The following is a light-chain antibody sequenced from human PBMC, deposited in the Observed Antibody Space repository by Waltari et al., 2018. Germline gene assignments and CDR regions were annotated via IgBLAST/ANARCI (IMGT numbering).Light chain of an antibody. J-gene: IGKJ1*01. V-gene: IGKV1-5*03. CDR2: KAS. Sequence: DIQMTQSPSTLSASVGDRVTITCRDRQSISSWLAWYQQKPGKAPKLLIYKASSLESGVPSRFSGSGSGTEFTLTISSLQPDDFATYYCQQYNSYSWTFGQGTKVEIK. CDR3: QQYNSYSWT. CDR1: QSISSW.